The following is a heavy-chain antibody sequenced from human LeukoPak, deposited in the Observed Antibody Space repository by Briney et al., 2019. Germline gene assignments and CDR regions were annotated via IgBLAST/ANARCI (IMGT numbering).Heavy chain of an antibody. V-gene: IGHV4-59*01. CDR3: ARGVTIFGVVTGMDV. D-gene: IGHD3-3*01. J-gene: IGHJ6*02. CDR1: GGSISSYY. CDR2: IYYSGST. Sequence: SETLSLTCTVSGGSISSYYWSWIRQPPGKGLEWIGYIYYSGSTNYNPSLKSRVTISVDTSKNQFSLKLSSVTAADTAVYYCARGVTIFGVVTGMDVWGQGTTATVSS.